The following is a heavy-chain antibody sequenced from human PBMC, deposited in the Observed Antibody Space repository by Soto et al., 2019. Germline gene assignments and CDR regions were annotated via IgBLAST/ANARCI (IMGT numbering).Heavy chain of an antibody. CDR1: GGTFSSYA. J-gene: IGHJ4*02. Sequence: SVKVSCKASGGTFSSYAISWVRQAPGQGLEWMGGIIPIFGTANYAQKFQGRVTITADESTSTAYMELSSLRSEDKAEFFCGRQFAYCGGDGYSRLDYGGQEPLVTVS. CDR2: IIPIFGTA. D-gene: IGHD2-21*02. CDR3: GRQFAYCGGDGYSRLDY. V-gene: IGHV1-69*13.